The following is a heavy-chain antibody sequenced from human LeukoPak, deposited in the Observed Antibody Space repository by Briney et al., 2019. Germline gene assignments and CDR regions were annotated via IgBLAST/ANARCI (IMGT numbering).Heavy chain of an antibody. D-gene: IGHD5-12*01. V-gene: IGHV3-21*01. CDR3: ARDIRAYGYSGYDSGY. CDR2: ISSSSSYI. Sequence: GGSLRLSCAASGFTFSSYSMNWVRQAPGKGLEWVSSISSSSSYIYYADSVKGRFTISRDNAKNSLYLQMNSLRAEDTAVYYCARDIRAYGYSGYDSGYWGQGTLVTVSS. J-gene: IGHJ4*02. CDR1: GFTFSSYS.